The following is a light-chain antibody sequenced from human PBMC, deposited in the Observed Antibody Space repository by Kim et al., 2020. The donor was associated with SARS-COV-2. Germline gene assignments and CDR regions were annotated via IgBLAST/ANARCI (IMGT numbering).Light chain of an antibody. CDR2: GAS. V-gene: IGKV1-6*01. J-gene: IGKJ1*01. CDR3: LQDYSYPRT. Sequence: PSVGDRVTITCRASQDIRNDLGWYQHKSGQAPKVLIYGASTLQSGVPSRFSGSGSGTDFTLTISSLQPEDFATYYCLQDYSYPRTFGQGTKVDIK. CDR1: QDIRND.